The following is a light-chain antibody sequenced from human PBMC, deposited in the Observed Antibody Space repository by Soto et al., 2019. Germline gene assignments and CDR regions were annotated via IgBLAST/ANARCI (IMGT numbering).Light chain of an antibody. CDR1: QSISSW. CDR2: DAS. J-gene: IGKJ1*01. V-gene: IGKV1-5*01. CDR3: QQYSNHWT. Sequence: DSEMTQSPSTMSASVGARVTITCRASQSISSWLAWYQQKPGKPPKLLTYDASTLESGVPSRFSGSGSGTEFTLTISSLQPDDFATYYCQQYSNHWTFGQGTKVDIK.